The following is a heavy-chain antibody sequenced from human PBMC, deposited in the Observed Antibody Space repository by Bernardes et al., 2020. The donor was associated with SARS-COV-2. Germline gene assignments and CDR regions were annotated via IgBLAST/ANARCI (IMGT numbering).Heavy chain of an antibody. CDR3: ARDPHSSSSWYFNL. J-gene: IGHJ2*01. D-gene: IGHD6-6*01. V-gene: IGHV3-21*01. Sequence: LRLSCAASGFSLSDFSMNWVRQAPGKGLEWIASISTYTTYIYYANSVKGRFTISRDNSKNSMWLQMNALRAEDTAVYYCARDPHSSSSWYFNLWGRGTLVTVSS. CDR1: GFSLSDFS. CDR2: ISTYTTYI.